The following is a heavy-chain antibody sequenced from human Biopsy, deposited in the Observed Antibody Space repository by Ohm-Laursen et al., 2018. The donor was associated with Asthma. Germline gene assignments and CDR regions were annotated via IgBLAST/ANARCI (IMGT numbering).Heavy chain of an antibody. J-gene: IGHJ6*02. D-gene: IGHD6-13*01. CDR3: VRGSSSWHHGPFHYYYGLDV. CDR2: IYYSGTT. V-gene: IGHV4-39*01. Sequence: SEALSLTCSLSGGSGGYMKSGNYYWGWIRQPPGQGLEWIGSIYYSGTTYYNPSLKSRVTVSADTSKNQFSLKLTSVTAADTAVYYCVRGSSSWHHGPFHYYYGLDVWGQGTTATVSS. CDR1: GGSGGYMKSGNYY.